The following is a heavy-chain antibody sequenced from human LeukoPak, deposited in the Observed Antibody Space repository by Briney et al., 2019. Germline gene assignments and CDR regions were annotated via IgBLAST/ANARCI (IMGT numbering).Heavy chain of an antibody. CDR2: ISAYNGNT. CDR1: GYTFTSYG. V-gene: IGHV1-18*01. CDR3: ARGPRVSSWYIYYYYYMDV. J-gene: IGHJ6*03. Sequence: ASVKVSCKASGYTFTSYGISWVRQAPGQGLEWVGWISAYNGNTNYAQKLQGRVTMTTDTSTSTAYMELRSLRSEDTAVYYCARGPRVSSWYIYYYYYMDVWGKGTTVTISS. D-gene: IGHD6-13*01.